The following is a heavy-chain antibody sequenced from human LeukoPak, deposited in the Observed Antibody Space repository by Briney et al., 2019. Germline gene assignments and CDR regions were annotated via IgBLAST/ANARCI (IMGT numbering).Heavy chain of an antibody. Sequence: SETLSLTCTVSGGSISSYYWSWIRQPPGKGLEWIGYIYYSGSTNYNPSLKSRVTISVDTSKNQFSLKLSSVTAADTAVYYCARVAYSNYVGYAYRYFDLWGRGTLVTVSS. D-gene: IGHD4-11*01. CDR1: GGSISSYY. CDR3: ARVAYSNYVGYAYRYFDL. CDR2: IYYSGST. J-gene: IGHJ2*01. V-gene: IGHV4-59*01.